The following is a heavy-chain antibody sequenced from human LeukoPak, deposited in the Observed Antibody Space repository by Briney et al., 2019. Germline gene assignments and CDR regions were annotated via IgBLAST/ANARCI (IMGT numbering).Heavy chain of an antibody. CDR1: GDSVSSNSAA. J-gene: IGHJ4*02. Sequence: SQTLSLTCAISGDSVSSNSAAWNWIRQSPSRGLEWLGRTYYRSKWYNDYAVSVKSRITINPDTSKNQFSLQLNSVTPEDTAVYYCARKPVRSQWLVLGGYFDYWGQGTLVTVSS. CDR3: ARKPVRSQWLVLGGYFDY. V-gene: IGHV6-1*01. CDR2: TYYRSKWYN. D-gene: IGHD6-19*01.